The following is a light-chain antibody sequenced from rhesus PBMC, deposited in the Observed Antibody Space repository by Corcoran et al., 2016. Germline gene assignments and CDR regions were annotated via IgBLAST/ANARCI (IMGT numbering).Light chain of an antibody. V-gene: IGKV3-24*04. CDR3: QQSSNLST. CDR1: QSVGSY. J-gene: IGKJ4*01. Sequence: ETVVTQSPATLSLSPGDRATLSCRASQSVGSYLAWYQQEPGQAPRLPIYGASRRATGIPDRFSGSGSGTDFTLTISSLEPEDVGVYYCQQSSNLSTFGGGTKVEIK. CDR2: GAS.